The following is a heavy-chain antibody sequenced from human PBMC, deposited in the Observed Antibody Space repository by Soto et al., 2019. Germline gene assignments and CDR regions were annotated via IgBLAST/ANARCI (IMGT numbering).Heavy chain of an antibody. CDR1: GDSVSRSSYY. Sequence: PPETLSLTCTVSGDSVSRSSYYWGWIRQPPGEGLEWIGSISYSWTTYYNPSLRSRVTIYLDPSKNQGSLRLCSVPAADTAVYYCPSPSAFPYCCFDSWGEGMRVTVSS. D-gene: IGHD2-21*01. J-gene: IGHJ4*02. CDR2: ISYSWTT. CDR3: PSPSAFPYCCFDS. V-gene: IGHV4-39*01.